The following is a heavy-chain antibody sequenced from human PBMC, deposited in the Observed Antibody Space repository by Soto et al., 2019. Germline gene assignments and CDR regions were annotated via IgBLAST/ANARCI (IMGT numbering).Heavy chain of an antibody. J-gene: IGHJ6*02. D-gene: IGHD4-17*01. Sequence: GGSLRLSCAASGFTFSSYAMSWVRQAPGKGLEWVSAISGSGGSTYYADSVKGRFTISRDNSKNTLYLQMNSLRAEDTAVYYCATAQTTVVTPTFHYYYGMDVWGQGTTVTVSS. CDR1: GFTFSSYA. V-gene: IGHV3-23*01. CDR2: ISGSGGST. CDR3: ATAQTTVVTPTFHYYYGMDV.